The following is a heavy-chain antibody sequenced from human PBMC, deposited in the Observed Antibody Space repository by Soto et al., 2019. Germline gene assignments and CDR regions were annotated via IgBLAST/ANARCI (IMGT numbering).Heavy chain of an antibody. J-gene: IGHJ4*02. D-gene: IGHD2-15*01. CDR1: GFTFSSYE. CDR2: ISSSGSTI. Sequence: EVQLVESGGGLVQPGGSLRLSCAASGFTFSSYEMNWVRQAPGKGLEWVSYISSSGSTIYYADSVKGRFTISRDNAKNSLYLQMNSLRAEDTAVYYCASAFLVAATPLDYWGQGTLVTVSS. V-gene: IGHV3-48*03. CDR3: ASAFLVAATPLDY.